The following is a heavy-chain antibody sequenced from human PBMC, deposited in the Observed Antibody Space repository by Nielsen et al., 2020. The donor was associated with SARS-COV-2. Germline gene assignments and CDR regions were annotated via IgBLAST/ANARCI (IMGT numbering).Heavy chain of an antibody. D-gene: IGHD2-21*02. CDR3: AREQSFCGVDCYSYFDF. Sequence: ASVKVSCKASGYTFTNYAMNWVRQAPGQGLEWMGWISTDSGNPTYAQGFTGRFVLSLDTSVTTTYLQISNLKAEDTAVYYCAREQSFCGVDCYSYFDFWGQGALVTVSS. CDR1: GYTFTNYA. J-gene: IGHJ4*02. V-gene: IGHV7-4-1*02. CDR2: ISTDSGNP.